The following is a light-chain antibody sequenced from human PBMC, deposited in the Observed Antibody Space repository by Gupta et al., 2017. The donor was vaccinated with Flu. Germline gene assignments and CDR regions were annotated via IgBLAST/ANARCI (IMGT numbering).Light chain of an antibody. J-gene: IGKJ1*01. Sequence: ISCRSSQGLVYSDGNTYLHWFQQRPGQSPRRLIYQVSYRDSGVPDRFSGSGSGTDFTLKISRVEAEDVGIDFCMQGAHWPWAFGQGTTVEIK. CDR2: QVS. CDR3: MQGAHWPWA. V-gene: IGKV2-30*01. CDR1: QGLVYSDGNTY.